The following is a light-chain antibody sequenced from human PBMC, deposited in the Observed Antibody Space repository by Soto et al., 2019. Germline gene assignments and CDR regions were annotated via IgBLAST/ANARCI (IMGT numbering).Light chain of an antibody. V-gene: IGKV1-5*01. CDR3: QQYNSYPWT. Sequence: DSQMTQSPSTLSSSVGDRVTITCRASQSISSWLAWYQQKPGKAPKLLIFDASSLERGVPSRFSGSGSGTEFTLTISSLQPDDFATYNCQQYNSYPWTFGQGTKVDVK. CDR1: QSISSW. J-gene: IGKJ1*01. CDR2: DAS.